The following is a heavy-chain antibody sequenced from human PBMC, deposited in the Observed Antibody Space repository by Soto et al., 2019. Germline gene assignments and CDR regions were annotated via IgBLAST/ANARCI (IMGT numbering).Heavy chain of an antibody. D-gene: IGHD3-10*01. CDR2: IWYDGSNK. Sequence: QVQLVESGGGVVQPGRSLRLSCAASGFTFSSYGMHWVRQAPGKGLEWVAVIWYDGSNKYYADSVKGRFTISRENSKNTLYLQMNSLRAEDTAVYYCARVSGGFGELFYFDYWGQGTLVTVSS. J-gene: IGHJ4*02. CDR1: GFTFSSYG. CDR3: ARVSGGFGELFYFDY. V-gene: IGHV3-33*01.